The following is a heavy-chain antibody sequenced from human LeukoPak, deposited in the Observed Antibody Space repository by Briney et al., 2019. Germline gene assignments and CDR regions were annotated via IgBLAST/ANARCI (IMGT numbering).Heavy chain of an antibody. J-gene: IGHJ6*02. D-gene: IGHD6-19*01. V-gene: IGHV1-69*02. CDR2: IIPILGIA. Sequence: LVKVSCKASGGTFSSYTISWVRQAPGQGLEWMGRIIPILGIANYPQKFQGRVTITADKSTSTAYMELSSLRSEDTAVYYCASSTTAVAGPPYYYYGMDVWGQGTTVTVSS. CDR3: ASSTTAVAGPPYYYYGMDV. CDR1: GGTFSSYT.